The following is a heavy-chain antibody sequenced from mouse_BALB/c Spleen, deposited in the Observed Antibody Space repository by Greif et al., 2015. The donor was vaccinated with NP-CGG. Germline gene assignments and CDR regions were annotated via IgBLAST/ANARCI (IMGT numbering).Heavy chain of an antibody. J-gene: IGHJ1*01. D-gene: IGHD1-1*01. CDR2: ISSGSSTI. V-gene: IGHV5-17*02. Sequence: EVMLVESGGGLVQPGGSRKLSCAASGFTFSSFGMHWVRQAPEKGLEWVAYISSGSSTIYYADTVKGRFTISRDNSKNTLFLQMTSLRSEDTAMYYCARGDYYGSSYWYFDVWGAGTTVTVSS. CDR1: GFTFSSFG. CDR3: ARGDYYGSSYWYFDV.